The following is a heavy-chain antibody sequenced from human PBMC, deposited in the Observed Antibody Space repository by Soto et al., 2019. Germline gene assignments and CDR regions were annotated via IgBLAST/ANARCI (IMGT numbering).Heavy chain of an antibody. J-gene: IGHJ6*03. D-gene: IGHD2-8*01. Sequence: ASVKVSCKASGYTFTRYDINWVRQATGQGLEWMGWMNPNSGNTGYAQKFQGRVTMTRNTSISTAYMELSSLRSEDTAVYYCARGVLGYCTNGVCSSYYYYYMDVWGKGTTVTVSS. CDR2: MNPNSGNT. V-gene: IGHV1-8*01. CDR3: ARGVLGYCTNGVCSSYYYYYMDV. CDR1: GYTFTRYD.